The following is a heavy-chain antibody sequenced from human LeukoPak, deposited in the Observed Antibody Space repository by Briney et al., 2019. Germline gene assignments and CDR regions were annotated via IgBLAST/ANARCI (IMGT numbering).Heavy chain of an antibody. V-gene: IGHV1-2*02. Sequence: ASVKVSCKASGYTFISYGISWVRQAPGQGLEWMGWINPNSGGTNYAQKFQGRVTMTRDTSISTAYMELSRLRSDDTAVYYCARDLEYLYPGGAFDIWGQGTMVTVSS. CDR3: ARDLEYLYPGGAFDI. J-gene: IGHJ3*02. CDR1: GYTFISYG. D-gene: IGHD3-16*01. CDR2: INPNSGGT.